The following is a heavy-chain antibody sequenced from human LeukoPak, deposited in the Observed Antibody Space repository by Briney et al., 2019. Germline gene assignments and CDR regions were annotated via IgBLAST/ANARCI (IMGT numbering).Heavy chain of an antibody. CDR1: GFTLRSYS. CDR3: AKTRPLDSSSWSHGDY. V-gene: IGHV3-23*01. CDR2: ISGSGDST. J-gene: IGHJ4*02. Sequence: GGSLRLSCAASGFTLRSYSMSWVRQARGKGLEWVSAISGSGDSTYYGDSVKGRFTISRDNSKNTLYLQMNSLRAEDTAVYYCAKTRPLDSSSWSHGDYWGQGTLVTVSS. D-gene: IGHD6-13*01.